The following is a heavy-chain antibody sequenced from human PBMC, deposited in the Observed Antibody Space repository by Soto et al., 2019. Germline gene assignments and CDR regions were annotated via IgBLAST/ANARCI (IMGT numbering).Heavy chain of an antibody. D-gene: IGHD1-26*01. CDR1: GFRFDDFA. CDR2: IDWNRGST. V-gene: IGHV3-9*01. Sequence: EVQLVESGGGLVQSGRSRRLSCVASGFRFDDFAMHWVRQAPGKGLEWVSSIDWNRGSTAYADSVKGRFTVFRDNARNSLDLQMNSLRVEDTALYYCVKGRGRDFVYFGLDVGGPGTTVTVSS. J-gene: IGHJ6*02. CDR3: VKGRGRDFVYFGLDV.